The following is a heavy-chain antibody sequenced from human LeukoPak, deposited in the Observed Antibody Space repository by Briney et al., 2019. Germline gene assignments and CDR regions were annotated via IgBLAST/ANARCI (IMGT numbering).Heavy chain of an antibody. Sequence: HGESLKISCKGSGYSFTSYWIGWVRQMPGKGLEWMGIIYPGDSDTRYSPSFQGQVTISADKSISTAYLQWSSLKASDTAMYYCARPSYYYDSSGYDNAFDIWGQGTMVTVSS. V-gene: IGHV5-51*01. CDR2: IYPGDSDT. D-gene: IGHD3-22*01. J-gene: IGHJ3*02. CDR1: GYSFTSYW. CDR3: ARPSYYYDSSGYDNAFDI.